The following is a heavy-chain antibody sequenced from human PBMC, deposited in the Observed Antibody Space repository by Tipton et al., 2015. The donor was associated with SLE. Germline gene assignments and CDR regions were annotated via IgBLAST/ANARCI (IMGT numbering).Heavy chain of an antibody. CDR2: IYNSGST. CDR1: GGSITTYY. V-gene: IGHV4-59*07. CDR3: ARWFVDYCSVDSCPNWFDP. J-gene: IGHJ5*02. Sequence: TLSLTCSVSGGSITTYYWGWIRQPPGKGLEWIGHIYNSGSTYYNPSLKSRVTMSIDTSKNQFSLNLSSVTAADTAVYYCARWFVDYCSVDSCPNWFDPWGQGTLVTVFS. D-gene: IGHD2-15*01.